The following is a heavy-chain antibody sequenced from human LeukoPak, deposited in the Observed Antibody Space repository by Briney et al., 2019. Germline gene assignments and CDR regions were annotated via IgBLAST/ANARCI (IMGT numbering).Heavy chain of an antibody. CDR3: ARVHGLYYYGMDV. Sequence: SETLSLTCTVSGGSISSYYWSWIRQPPGKGLEWIGYIYYSGSTNYNPSLKSRVTISVDTSKNQFSLKLSSVTAADTAVYYCARVHGLYYYGMDVWGQGTTVTVSS. D-gene: IGHD4-17*01. J-gene: IGHJ6*02. V-gene: IGHV4-59*01. CDR1: GGSISSYY. CDR2: IYYSGST.